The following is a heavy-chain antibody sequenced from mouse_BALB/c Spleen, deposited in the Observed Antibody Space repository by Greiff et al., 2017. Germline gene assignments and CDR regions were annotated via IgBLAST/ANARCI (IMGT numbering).Heavy chain of an antibody. Sequence: QVQLKQSGAELMKPGASVKISCKATGYTFSSYWIEWVKQRPGHGLEWIGEILPGSGSTNYNEKFKGKATFTADTSSNTAYMQLSSLTSEDSAVYYCNNYGSSYYFDYWGQGTTLTVSS. CDR1: GYTFSSYW. D-gene: IGHD1-1*01. J-gene: IGHJ2*01. CDR3: NNYGSSYYFDY. CDR2: ILPGSGST. V-gene: IGHV1-9*01.